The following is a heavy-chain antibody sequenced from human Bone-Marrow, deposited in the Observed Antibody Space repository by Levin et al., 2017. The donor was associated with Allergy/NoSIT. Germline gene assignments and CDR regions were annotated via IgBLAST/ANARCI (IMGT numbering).Heavy chain of an antibody. CDR3: AEAWAWREMTSALDS. Sequence: LSLTCEASGFPFSSHGMHWVRQAPGKGLEWVAIISYDGSTESYADSVKGRFTISRDNSKNTVYLQSNNLRSEDTAVYFCAEAWAWREMTSALDSWGQGTLVTVSS. V-gene: IGHV3-30*18. D-gene: IGHD3-3*01. J-gene: IGHJ4*02. CDR2: ISYDGSTE. CDR1: GFPFSSHG.